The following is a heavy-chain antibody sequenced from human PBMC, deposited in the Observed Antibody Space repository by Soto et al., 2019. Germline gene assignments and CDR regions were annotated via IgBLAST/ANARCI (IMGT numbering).Heavy chain of an antibody. D-gene: IGHD5-18*01. CDR2: IYYSGST. CDR1: GGSISSYY. CDR3: ARSPDTAPGGDY. Sequence: QVQLQESGPGLVKPSETLSLTCTVSGGSISSYYWSWIRQPPGKGLEWIGYIYYSGSTDYNPSLKSRVTLSVATSQNQFSLKLTSVSAADTAVYYCARSPDTAPGGDYWGQGTLVTVSS. J-gene: IGHJ4*02. V-gene: IGHV4-59*01.